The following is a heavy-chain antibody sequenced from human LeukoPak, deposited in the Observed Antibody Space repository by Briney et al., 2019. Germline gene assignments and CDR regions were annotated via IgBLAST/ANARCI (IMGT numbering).Heavy chain of an antibody. CDR2: INWIVDTT. V-gene: IGHV3-20*04. Sequence: GGSLRLSCAASGFTFDDYGMTWVRQVPGKGLEWIAEINWIVDTTLYGDSVKGRFTISRDNAKNSLDLQINSLRVEDTAFYYCATNPPGRTYLQDWGQGTLVTVSS. J-gene: IGHJ1*01. CDR1: GFTFDDYG. CDR3: ATNPPGRTYLQD. D-gene: IGHD1-1*01.